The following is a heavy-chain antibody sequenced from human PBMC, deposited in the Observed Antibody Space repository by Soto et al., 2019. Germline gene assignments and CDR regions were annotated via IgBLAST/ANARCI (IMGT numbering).Heavy chain of an antibody. CDR2: ISSCGSTI. CDR1: GFTFSDYY. V-gene: IGHV3-11*01. J-gene: IGHJ4*02. Sequence: QVQLVESGGVLVKPGGSLRLSCAASGFTFSDYYMSWIRQAPGKGLEWVSYISSCGSTIYYADSVKGRFTISRDNAKNSLYLEMKSLRAEDTAVYYCASLPYYDGSGSYRGGGWGQGTLVTGSS. D-gene: IGHD3-10*01. CDR3: ASLPYYDGSGSYRGGG.